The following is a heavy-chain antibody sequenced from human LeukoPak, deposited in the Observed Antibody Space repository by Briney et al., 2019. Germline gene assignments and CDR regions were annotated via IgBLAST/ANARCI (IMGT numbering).Heavy chain of an antibody. Sequence: PGGSLRLSCAASGFTFSDHAMNWVRQAPGKGLECVSSISGSSSCIYYADSVKGRFTISRDNAKNSLDLQINCLRVDDTAVYYFARAKSSGTSVFDFWGQGTRVTVSP. J-gene: IGHJ4*02. V-gene: IGHV3-21*01. CDR2: ISGSSSCI. CDR1: GFTFSDHA. D-gene: IGHD1-26*01. CDR3: ARAKSSGTSVFDF.